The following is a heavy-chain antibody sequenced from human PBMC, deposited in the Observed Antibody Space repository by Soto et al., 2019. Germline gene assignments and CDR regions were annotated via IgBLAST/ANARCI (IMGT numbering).Heavy chain of an antibody. CDR3: GCRVEDISYDYYGMDV. J-gene: IGHJ6*02. V-gene: IGHV4-4*02. Sequence: XETLSLTCAVSGCSVRSNNWWFWVRQPPGKGLEWIGEIHHRESTNLNPSLKSRVTISVDRSKNEFSLKVKSVTAADTAVYYCGCRVEDISYDYYGMDVWGQGTTVTVSS. CDR2: IHHREST. CDR1: GCSVRSNNW. D-gene: IGHD2-15*01.